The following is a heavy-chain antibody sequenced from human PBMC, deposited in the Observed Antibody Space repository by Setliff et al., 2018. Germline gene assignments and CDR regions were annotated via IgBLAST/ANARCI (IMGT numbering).Heavy chain of an antibody. V-gene: IGHV3-23*01. CDR1: GFTFSTYV. CDR2: IHGEGFDT. D-gene: IGHD1-26*01. J-gene: IGHJ4*02. Sequence: PGGSLRLSCAASGFTFSTYVMTWVRQAPGKGLEWVSSIHGEGFDTYYADSVKGRFTISRDNSKNTLFLQMNRLRADDTAVYYCARDRGSGSYFLRYFDYWGQGTLVTVSS. CDR3: ARDRGSGSYFLRYFDY.